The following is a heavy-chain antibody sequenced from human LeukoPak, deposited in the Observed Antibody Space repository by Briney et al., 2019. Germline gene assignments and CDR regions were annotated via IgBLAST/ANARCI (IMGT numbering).Heavy chain of an antibody. CDR1: GGSISSYY. J-gene: IGHJ4*02. CDR3: ARGADGYNDY. V-gene: IGHV4-59*01. Sequence: PSETLSLTCTVSGGSISSYYWSWIRQPPGQGLEWIGYIYYSGSTNYNPSLNSRVTISVDTSKNQFSLKLSSVTAADTAVYYCARGADGYNDYWGQGTLVTVSS. D-gene: IGHD5-24*01. CDR2: IYYSGST.